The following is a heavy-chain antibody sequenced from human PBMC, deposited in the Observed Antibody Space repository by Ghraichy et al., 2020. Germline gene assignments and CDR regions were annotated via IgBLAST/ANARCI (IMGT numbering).Heavy chain of an antibody. V-gene: IGHV3-13*01. CDR2: IGTTGDT. J-gene: IGHJ6*02. CDR3: ARGATMGYGMDV. D-gene: IGHD5-24*01. Sequence: GGSLRLSCAASGFTFSSYDMHWVRQATGKGLEWVSDIGTTGDTYYPGSVKGRFTISRENAKNSLYLQMNSLRAGDTAVYYCARGATMGYGMDVWGQGTTVTVSS. CDR1: GFTFSSYD.